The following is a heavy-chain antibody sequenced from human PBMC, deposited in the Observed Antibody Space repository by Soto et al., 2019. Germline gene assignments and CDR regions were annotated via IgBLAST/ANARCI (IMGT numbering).Heavy chain of an antibody. D-gene: IGHD6-19*01. CDR1: GGSFSGYY. CDR3: ARTVAETYYFDY. J-gene: IGHJ4*02. CDR2: INHSGST. V-gene: IGHV4-34*01. Sequence: SETLSLTCAVYGGSFSGYYWSWIRQPPGKGLEWIGEINHSGSTNYNPSLKSRVTISVDTSKNQFSLKLSSVTAADTAVYYCARTVAETYYFDYWGQGTLVTVS.